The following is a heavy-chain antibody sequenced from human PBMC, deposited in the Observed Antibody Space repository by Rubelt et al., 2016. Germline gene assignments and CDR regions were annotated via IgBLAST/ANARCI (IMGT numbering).Heavy chain of an antibody. D-gene: IGHD3-10*01. V-gene: IGHV1-46*01. CDR1: GYTFTSYY. CDR3: ARVGFYYDSGSYVD. Sequence: QVQLVQSGAEVKKPGASVKVSCKASGYTFTSYYMHWVRQAPGQGLEWLGIINPSGGSTPDAQKFQGRVTMTRDTSTSTVYMDLSSLRCEDTAVYYCARVGFYYDSGSYVDWGQGTLVTVSS. CDR2: INPSGGST. J-gene: IGHJ4*02.